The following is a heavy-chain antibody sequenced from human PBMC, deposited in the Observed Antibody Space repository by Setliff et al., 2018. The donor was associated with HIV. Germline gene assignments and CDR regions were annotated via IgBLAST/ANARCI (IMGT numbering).Heavy chain of an antibody. CDR1: GDSVSSNSAA. CDR3: ARKGSSSRSQEYYYDF. Sequence: SQTLSLTCAISGDSVSSNSAAWNWIRQSPSRDLEWLGRTYYRSKWYNDYAVSVKSRITINPDTSKNQFSLKLNSVTALDTAVYYCARKGSSSRSQEYYYDFWGQGTLVTVSS. J-gene: IGHJ4*02. D-gene: IGHD6-13*01. CDR2: TYYRSKWYN. V-gene: IGHV6-1*01.